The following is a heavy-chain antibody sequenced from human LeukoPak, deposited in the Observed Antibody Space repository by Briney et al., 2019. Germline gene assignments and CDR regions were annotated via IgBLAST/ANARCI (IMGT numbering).Heavy chain of an antibody. D-gene: IGHD3-22*01. CDR1: GFTFSSNW. V-gene: IGHV3-74*01. Sequence: GGSLRLSCAASGFTFSSNWMHWVRQVPGKGLMWVSRINGDGNRLNYADSVKGRFTISRDDANNSLLLQMNSLRAEDTAVYYCARSSGDFDSWGQGTLVTVSS. J-gene: IGHJ4*02. CDR2: INGDGNRL. CDR3: ARSSGDFDS.